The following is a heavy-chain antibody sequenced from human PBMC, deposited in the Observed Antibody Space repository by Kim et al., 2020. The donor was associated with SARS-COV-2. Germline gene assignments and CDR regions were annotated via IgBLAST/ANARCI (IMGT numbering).Heavy chain of an antibody. V-gene: IGHV5-51*01. CDR3: ARRDLAVAPFDY. J-gene: IGHJ4*02. Sequence: SYSPSFQGQGTISADKAISTAYLQWSSLKASDTAMYDCARRDLAVAPFDYWGQGTLVTVSS. D-gene: IGHD6-19*01.